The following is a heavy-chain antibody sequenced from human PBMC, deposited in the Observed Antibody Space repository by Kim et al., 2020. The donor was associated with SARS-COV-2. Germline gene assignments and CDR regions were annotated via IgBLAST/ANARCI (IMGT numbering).Heavy chain of an antibody. CDR2: ITPNSGVT. CDR1: VYTFSDYH. J-gene: IGHJ4*02. V-gene: IGHV1-2*06. Sequence: ASVKVSCKTSVYTFSDYHLNWVRQAPGQGLEWMGRITPNSGVTFYAQKFQGRVTMTRDTSISTAYMELTSLTSDDTAVYYCTIDSGDWDIDYWGQGALVIVSS. CDR3: TIDSGDWDIDY. D-gene: IGHD7-27*01.